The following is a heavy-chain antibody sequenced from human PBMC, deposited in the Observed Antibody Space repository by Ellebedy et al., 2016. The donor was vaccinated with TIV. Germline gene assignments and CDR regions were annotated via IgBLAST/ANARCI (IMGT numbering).Heavy chain of an antibody. Sequence: GESLKISXAASGFTFSSYGMHWVRQAPGKGLEWVAVIWYDGSNKYYADSVKGRFTISRDNSKNTLYLQMNSLRAEDTAVYYCASGGDIAPFDYWGQGTLVTVSS. D-gene: IGHD5-12*01. CDR3: ASGGDIAPFDY. CDR1: GFTFSSYG. J-gene: IGHJ4*02. V-gene: IGHV3-33*08. CDR2: IWYDGSNK.